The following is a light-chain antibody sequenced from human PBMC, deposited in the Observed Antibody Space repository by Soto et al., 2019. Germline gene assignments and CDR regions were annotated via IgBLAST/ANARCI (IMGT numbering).Light chain of an antibody. J-gene: IGKJ1*01. V-gene: IGKV3-15*01. CDR3: QQYNNCTWT. Sequence: EIVMTQSPASLSMSPGERVTLSCRASQSVNTNLAWYQHKPGQAPRLLIYGASTRATGIPARFSGTGPGTELTLTISSLQSEDFAVYYCQQYNNCTWTFGKGTKV. CDR1: QSVNTN. CDR2: GAS.